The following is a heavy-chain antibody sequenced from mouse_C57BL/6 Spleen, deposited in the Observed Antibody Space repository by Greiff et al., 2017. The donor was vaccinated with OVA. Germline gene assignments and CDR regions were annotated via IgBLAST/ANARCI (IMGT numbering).Heavy chain of an antibody. D-gene: IGHD2-4*01. CDR3: ANYDYDGYFDV. V-gene: IGHV1-64*01. CDR1: GYTFTSYW. Sequence: QVQLKQPGAELVKPGASVKLSCKASGYTFTSYWMHWVKQRPGQGLEWIGMIHPNSGSTNYNEKFKSKATLTVDKSSSKAYMQLSSLTSEDAAVYYCANYDYDGYFDVWGTGTTVTVSS. J-gene: IGHJ1*03. CDR2: IHPNSGST.